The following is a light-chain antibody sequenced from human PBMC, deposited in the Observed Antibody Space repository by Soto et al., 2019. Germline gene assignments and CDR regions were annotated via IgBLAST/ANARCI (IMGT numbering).Light chain of an antibody. Sequence: DIQMTQSPSSLSASVGDSVTIPCRASQRINKYLNWYQQRSGRAPRFLIHTASSLHSGVPSRFSGSGSGSDFTLTISSLQPEDFATYFCQQSFSTPYTFGQGTKLEI. J-gene: IGKJ2*01. CDR1: QRINKY. CDR2: TAS. V-gene: IGKV1-39*01. CDR3: QQSFSTPYT.